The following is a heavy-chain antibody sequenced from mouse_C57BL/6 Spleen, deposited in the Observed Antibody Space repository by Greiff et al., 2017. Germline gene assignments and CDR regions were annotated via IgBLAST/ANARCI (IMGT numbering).Heavy chain of an antibody. Sequence: QVQLQQPGAELVMPGASVKLSCKASGYTFTSYWMHWVKQRPGQGLEWIGEIDPSDSYTNYNQKFKGKSTLTVDKSSSTAYMQLSSLTSEDSAVYYCARGLRYWYFDVWGTGTTVTVSS. D-gene: IGHD1-1*01. CDR3: ARGLRYWYFDV. CDR1: GYTFTSYW. V-gene: IGHV1-69*01. CDR2: IDPSDSYT. J-gene: IGHJ1*03.